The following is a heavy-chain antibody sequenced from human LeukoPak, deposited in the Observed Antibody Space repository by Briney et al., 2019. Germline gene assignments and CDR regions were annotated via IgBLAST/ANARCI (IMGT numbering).Heavy chain of an antibody. J-gene: IGHJ3*02. D-gene: IGHD1-26*01. Sequence: SETLSLTCTVSGGSISSYYWSWIRQPAGKGLEWIGRIYTSGSTNYNPSLKSRVTMSVDTSKNQFSLKLSSVTAADTAVYYCARDPPKELRAAFDIWGQGTMVTVSS. V-gene: IGHV4-4*07. CDR3: ARDPPKELRAAFDI. CDR1: GGSISSYY. CDR2: IYTSGST.